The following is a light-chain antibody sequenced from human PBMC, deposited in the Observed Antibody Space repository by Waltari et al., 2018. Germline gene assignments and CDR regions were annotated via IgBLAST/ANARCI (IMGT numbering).Light chain of an antibody. V-gene: IGKV2-29*02. CDR2: RVS. J-gene: IGKJ4*01. CDR1: QSLLHTNGNTY. Sequence: DIVITQTHLSLPVTPGAPASISFKSSQSLLHTNGNTYLYWYLQKPGQPPRLLIYRVSNRFSGVPDRFSGSGSGTDFTLKISRVEAEDVGVYYCMQALQTPLTFGGGTKVEIK. CDR3: MQALQTPLT.